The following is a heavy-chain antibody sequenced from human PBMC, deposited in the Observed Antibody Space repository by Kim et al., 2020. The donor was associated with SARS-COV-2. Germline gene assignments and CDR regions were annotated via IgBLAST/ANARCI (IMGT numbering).Heavy chain of an antibody. CDR1: GGSISSSSYY. J-gene: IGHJ4*02. Sequence: SETLSLTCTVSGGSISSSSYYWGWIRQPPGKGLEWIGSIYYSGSTYYNPSLKSRVTISVDTSKNQFSLKLSSVTAADTAVYYCARKDTLTVTFDYWGQGTLVTVSS. CDR2: IYYSGST. CDR3: ARKDTLTVTFDY. V-gene: IGHV4-39*01. D-gene: IGHD4-17*01.